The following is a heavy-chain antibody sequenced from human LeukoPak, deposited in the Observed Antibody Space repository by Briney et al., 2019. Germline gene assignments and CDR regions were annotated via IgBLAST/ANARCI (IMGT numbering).Heavy chain of an antibody. CDR1: GFXXXSNY. J-gene: IGHJ4*02. Sequence: ASGFXXXSNYXXWVRQAPGKGLEWVSAIYSGGSTYYADSVKGRFTISRDNAQNSLYLQMDGLGAEDTAVYYCAGRACTNGVCPFDSWGQGTLVTVPS. V-gene: IGHV3-53*01. CDR3: AGRACTNGVCPFDS. CDR2: IYSGGST. D-gene: IGHD2-8*01.